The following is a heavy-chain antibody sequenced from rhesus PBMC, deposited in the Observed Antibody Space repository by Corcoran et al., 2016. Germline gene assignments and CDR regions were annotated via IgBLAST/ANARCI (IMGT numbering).Heavy chain of an antibody. CDR3: ARLGYSGSWKWLDGLDS. CDR2: IYSSSGNT. Sequence: QVQLQESGPGLLKPSETLSLTCAVSGGSISGGYGWGWIRQPPGKGLEWIGSIYSSSGNTYYNPSRKSRVTISTGTSKIQFSLKLSSVTAADTAVYYGARLGYSGSWKWLDGLDSWGQGVVVTVSS. D-gene: IGHD6-25*01. V-gene: IGHV4S7*01. J-gene: IGHJ6*01. CDR1: GGSISGGYG.